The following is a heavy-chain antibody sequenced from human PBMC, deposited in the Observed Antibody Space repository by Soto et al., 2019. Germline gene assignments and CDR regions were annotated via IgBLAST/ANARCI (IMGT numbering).Heavy chain of an antibody. V-gene: IGHV1-2*04. J-gene: IGHJ4*02. Sequence: QVRLLQSGAEVQKSGASVRVSCKASGYTFTAYYIHWVRQAPGQGLEWMGWINHETGGTDYAQKFQAWVTMTGDTSTTTAYMDLTSLKTNDTAVYYCARAVGREGSSWYRGAYDSWGQGTLVTVSS. CDR1: GYTFTAYY. D-gene: IGHD6-13*01. CDR2: INHETGGT. CDR3: ARAVGREGSSWYRGAYDS.